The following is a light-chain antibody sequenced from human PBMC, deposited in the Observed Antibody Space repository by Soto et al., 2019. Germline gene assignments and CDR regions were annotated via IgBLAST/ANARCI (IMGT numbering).Light chain of an antibody. J-gene: IGKJ1*01. CDR2: KAS. CDR1: QTISRW. CDR3: QHYNRYSEA. Sequence: DIQMTQSPSTLSGSVGDRVTITCRASQTISRWLDWYQQKPGKAPKLLIYKASTLKSGVPSRFSGSGSGTEFTLNISSLQPDDFATYYCQHYNRYSEAFGQGTKVDI. V-gene: IGKV1-5*03.